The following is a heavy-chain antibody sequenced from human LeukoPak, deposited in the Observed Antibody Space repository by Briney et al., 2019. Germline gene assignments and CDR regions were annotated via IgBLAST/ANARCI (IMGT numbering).Heavy chain of an antibody. V-gene: IGHV1-8*01. CDR1: GYTFTSYD. CDR3: ARGQFTLGVPAATSIELGHWFES. D-gene: IGHD2-2*01. CDR2: MNPNSGNT. Sequence: ASVKVSRKASGYTFTSYDINWVRQATGQGLEWMGWMNPNSGNTGYAQKFQGRVTMTRNTSISTAYMEVSSLRAEDTAVYYCARGQFTLGVPAATSIELGHWFESLVRGTLVSVSS. J-gene: IGHJ5*01.